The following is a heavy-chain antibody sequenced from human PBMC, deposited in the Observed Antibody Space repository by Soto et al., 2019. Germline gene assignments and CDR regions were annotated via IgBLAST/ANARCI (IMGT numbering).Heavy chain of an antibody. CDR1: GYIFTSYY. V-gene: IGHV1-46*01. CDR2: INPFDGSR. CDR3: ARGFPLWFDP. J-gene: IGHJ5*02. Sequence: ASVKVSCKASGYIFTSYYIHWVRQAPGQGLEWMGWINPFDGSRMFAQSFQGRVTMTRDTSMSTAYMELSSLRSEDTAVYYCARGFPLWFDPWGQGTLVTVSS. D-gene: IGHD3-16*02.